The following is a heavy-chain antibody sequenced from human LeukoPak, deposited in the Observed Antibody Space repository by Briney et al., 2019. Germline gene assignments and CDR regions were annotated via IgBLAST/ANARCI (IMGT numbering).Heavy chain of an antibody. J-gene: IGHJ4*02. CDR1: GYTFTSYG. V-gene: IGHV1-18*01. D-gene: IGHD4-17*01. Sequence: EASVKVSCKASGYTFTSYGISWVRQAPGQGLEWMGWISAYNGNTNYAQKLQGRVTMTTDTSASTAYMELRSLRSDDTAVYYCARDLFDGEEYYFDYWGQGTLVTVSS. CDR3: ARDLFDGEEYYFDY. CDR2: ISAYNGNT.